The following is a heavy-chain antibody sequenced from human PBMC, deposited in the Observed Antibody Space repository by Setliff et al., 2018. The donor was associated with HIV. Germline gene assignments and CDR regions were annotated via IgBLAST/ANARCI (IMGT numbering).Heavy chain of an antibody. CDR2: TNNDGSIT. CDR3: ARDGKDGAYYFDY. D-gene: IGHD2-21*01. CDR1: GFTLSDHW. J-gene: IGHJ4*02. Sequence: PGGSLRLSCAASGFTLSDHWMHWVRQVPGKGLVWVSRTNNDGSITNYADFVKGRFTMSRDSAKNTLHLQMNSLRAEDTAVYYCARDGKDGAYYFDYWGQGTLVTVSS. V-gene: IGHV3-74*01.